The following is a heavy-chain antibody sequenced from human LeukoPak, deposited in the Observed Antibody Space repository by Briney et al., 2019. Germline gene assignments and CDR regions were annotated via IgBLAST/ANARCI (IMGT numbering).Heavy chain of an antibody. D-gene: IGHD3-10*01. CDR3: ARSGPNDWFGELLSYY. V-gene: IGHV1-2*02. CDR2: INPNSGGT. J-gene: IGHJ4*02. CDR1: GYTFTGYY. Sequence: ASVKVSCKASGYTFTGYYMHWVRQAPGQGLEWMGWINPNSGGTNYAQKFQGRVTMTRDTSISTAYMELSRLRSDDTAVYYCARSGPNDWFGELLSYYWGQGTLATVSS.